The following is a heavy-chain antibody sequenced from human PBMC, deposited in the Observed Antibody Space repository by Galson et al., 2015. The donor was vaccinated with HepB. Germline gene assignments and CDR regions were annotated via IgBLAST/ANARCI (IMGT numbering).Heavy chain of an antibody. V-gene: IGHV3-48*04. D-gene: IGHD1-7*01. Sequence: WVSYISSSSSTIYYADSVKGRFTISRDNAKNSLYLQMNSLRAEDTAVYYCARHKKRLELGEDRFGGRNYYYYYYMDVWGKGTTVTVSS. J-gene: IGHJ6*03. CDR2: ISSSSSTI. CDR3: ARHKKRLELGEDRFGGRNYYYYYYMDV.